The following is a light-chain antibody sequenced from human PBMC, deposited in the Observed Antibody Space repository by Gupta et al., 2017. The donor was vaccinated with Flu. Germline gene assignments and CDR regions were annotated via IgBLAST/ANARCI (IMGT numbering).Light chain of an antibody. CDR3: QQYNSYST. CDR2: KAS. V-gene: IGKV1-5*03. Sequence: SPSTLSASVGDRVTITCRASQSISSWLAWYQQKPGKAPKLLSYKASSLESGVPSRFSGSGSGTEFTLTISSLQPYDFATYYCQQYNSYSTFGQGTKVEIK. CDR1: QSISSW. J-gene: IGKJ1*01.